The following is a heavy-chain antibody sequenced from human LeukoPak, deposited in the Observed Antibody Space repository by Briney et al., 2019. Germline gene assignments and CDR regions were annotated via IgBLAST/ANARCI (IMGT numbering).Heavy chain of an antibody. CDR2: IYYSGST. J-gene: IGHJ5*02. CDR3: ARDRHRGSGSYPHNWFDP. D-gene: IGHD3-10*01. V-gene: IGHV4-59*01. Sequence: GTLRLSCAASGFTFSAYGMTWVRQAPGKGLEWIGYIYYSGSTNYNPSLKSRVTISIDTSKNQFSLKLSSVTAADTAVYYCARDRHRGSGSYPHNWFDPWGQGTLVTVSS. CDR1: GFTFSAYG.